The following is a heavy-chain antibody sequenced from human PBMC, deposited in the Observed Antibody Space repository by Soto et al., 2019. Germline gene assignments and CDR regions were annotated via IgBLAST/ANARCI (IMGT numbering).Heavy chain of an antibody. D-gene: IGHD3-16*02. CDR1: KFSFSNYW. Sequence: GGSLRLSCAASKFSFSNYWMSWVRQAPGRGLEWVANINQDGSEKYYVDSVKGRFTISRDNAKNSVFLQMSSLRAEDTAVYYCAREPRSSRSNWGQGTLVTVSS. V-gene: IGHV3-7*05. J-gene: IGHJ4*02. CDR3: AREPRSSRSN. CDR2: INQDGSEK.